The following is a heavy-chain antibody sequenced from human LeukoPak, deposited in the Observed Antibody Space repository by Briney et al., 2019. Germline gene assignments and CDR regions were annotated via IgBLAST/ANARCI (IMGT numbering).Heavy chain of an antibody. V-gene: IGHV4-59*01. CDR3: ASYKRMTGFYTVDY. J-gene: IGHJ4*02. D-gene: IGHD3/OR15-3a*01. Sequence: SETLSLTCTVSGVSFNSYYWTWIRRPPQKRLECIGYIYYTGNTNYNPSLQSRVTMSVDTSKNQFSLKLSSVTAADTAVYYCASYKRMTGFYTVDYWGQGTLVTVSS. CDR2: IYYTGNT. CDR1: GVSFNSYY.